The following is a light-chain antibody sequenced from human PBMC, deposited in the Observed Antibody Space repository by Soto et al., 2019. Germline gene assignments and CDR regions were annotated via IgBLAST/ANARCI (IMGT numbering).Light chain of an antibody. V-gene: IGKV1-5*03. J-gene: IGKJ4*01. Sequence: DIQMTQSPSTVSASVGDTVTITCRASQSISTWLAWYQQKPGKAPKVLIYKASTLESGVSPRFRGSGSVTEFTLTISDLQPEDFATYYCQQCDNYPLTFGGGTKVEIE. CDR1: QSISTW. CDR3: QQCDNYPLT. CDR2: KAS.